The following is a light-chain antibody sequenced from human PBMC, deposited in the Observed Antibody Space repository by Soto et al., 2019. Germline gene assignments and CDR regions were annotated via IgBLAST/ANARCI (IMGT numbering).Light chain of an antibody. Sequence: EIVMTQSPATLSVSPGERATLSCRASQNINNNLAWYQQKPGQGPRLLIYGASSRATGIPARFSGSGSGTGFTLTISSLQSEDFAIYYCQHYNNWPLTFGGGTKVEIK. V-gene: IGKV3-15*01. CDR3: QHYNNWPLT. CDR2: GAS. J-gene: IGKJ4*01. CDR1: QNINNN.